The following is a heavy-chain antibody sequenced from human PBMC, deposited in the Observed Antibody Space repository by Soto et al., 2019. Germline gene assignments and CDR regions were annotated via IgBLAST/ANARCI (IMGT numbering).Heavy chain of an antibody. CDR1: GFTFSRYG. J-gene: IGHJ4*02. Sequence: GGSLRLSCAASGFTFSRYGMHWVRQAPGKGLEWVAVIWYDGSNKYYADSVKGRFTISRDNSKNTMYLQMNSMRAEDTAVNYWGRFQPGPAMDPGDYWGQGTLVTVSS. D-gene: IGHD5-18*01. CDR3: GRFQPGPAMDPGDY. CDR2: IWYDGSNK. V-gene: IGHV3-33*01.